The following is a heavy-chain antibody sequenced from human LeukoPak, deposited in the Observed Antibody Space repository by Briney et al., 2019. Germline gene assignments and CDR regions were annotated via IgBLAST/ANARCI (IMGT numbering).Heavy chain of an antibody. J-gene: IGHJ4*02. CDR3: ARVGLGALGY. Sequence: SETLSLTCAVSGGSISTNNWWSWVRQPPGKGLEWIGEIYHSGSTNYNPSLKRRVTISIDKSKNQFSLRLSSVTAADTAVYYCARVGLGALGYWGQGTLVTVSS. CDR1: GGSISTNNW. D-gene: IGHD1-26*01. V-gene: IGHV4-4*02. CDR2: IYHSGST.